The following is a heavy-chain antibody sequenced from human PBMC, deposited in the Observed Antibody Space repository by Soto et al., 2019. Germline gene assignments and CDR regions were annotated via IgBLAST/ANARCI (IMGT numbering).Heavy chain of an antibody. CDR3: ARNKITGTVDY. D-gene: IGHD3-16*01. CDR1: CCSLRSGDFY. V-gene: IGHV4-30-4*01. CDR2: IYYSGST. Sequence: TPFLTRPVSCCSLRSGDFYWSWIRQPPGKGLEWIGYIYYSGSTYYNPSLKSRVIISVDTSKNQFSLKLSSVTAADTAVYYCARNKITGTVDYWGQGTLVTV. J-gene: IGHJ4*02.